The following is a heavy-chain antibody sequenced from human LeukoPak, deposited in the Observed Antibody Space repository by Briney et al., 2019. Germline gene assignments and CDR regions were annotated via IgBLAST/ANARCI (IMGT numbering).Heavy chain of an antibody. V-gene: IGHV4-39*01. CDR3: ARQRISYGYDVTYYFDS. Sequence: SETLSLTCIVSGGSTSSSSYYWGWVRQPPGKGLEWIGSIYYRGSIYYNPSLKSRASLSVDTSKNQFSLRVSSVTAADTAVYYCARQRISYGYDVTYYFDSWGQGTLVTVSS. CDR1: GGSTSSSSYY. CDR2: IYYRGSI. D-gene: IGHD5-18*01. J-gene: IGHJ4*02.